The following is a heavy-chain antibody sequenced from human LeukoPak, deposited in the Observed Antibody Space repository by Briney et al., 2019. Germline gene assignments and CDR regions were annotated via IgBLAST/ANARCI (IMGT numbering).Heavy chain of an antibody. CDR3: AKRGVVIRVILVGFHKEAYYFDS. V-gene: IGHV3-23*01. CDR2: ISDSSGST. D-gene: IGHD3-22*01. CDR1: GITLSNYG. J-gene: IGHJ4*02. Sequence: GGSLRLSCAVSGITLSNYGMSWVRQAPGKGLEWVAGISDSSGSTKYADSVKGRFTISRDNPKNTLYLQMNSLRAEDTAVYFCAKRGVVIRVILVGFHKEAYYFDSWGQGALVTVSS.